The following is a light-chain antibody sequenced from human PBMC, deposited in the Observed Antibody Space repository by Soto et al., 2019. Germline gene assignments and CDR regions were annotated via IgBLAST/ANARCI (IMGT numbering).Light chain of an antibody. CDR3: QQYNNWPPWT. CDR1: QTVHTN. V-gene: IGKV3-15*01. J-gene: IGKJ1*01. Sequence: ETVMTQSPATLSVSPGDRVTLPCRASQTVHTNLAWFQQKPGQAPKLLIYGASTRDTGVPARFTGSGSGTEFTLTISSLQSEDFAVYFCQQYNNWPPWTFGQGTKVEI. CDR2: GAS.